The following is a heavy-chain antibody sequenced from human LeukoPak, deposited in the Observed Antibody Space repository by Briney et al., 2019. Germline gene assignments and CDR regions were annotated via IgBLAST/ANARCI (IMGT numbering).Heavy chain of an antibody. CDR2: IRYDVSNK. D-gene: IGHD6-13*01. CDR1: GFTFSSYG. Sequence: GRSLRLSCAAAGFTFSSYGMHWVRLPAGDWMESEALIRYDVSNKDYADSVKGRFTISRDNSKNSLYLQMNSLRAEDTAVYYCARDRIEAFDPWGQGTLVTVSS. CDR3: ARDRIEAFDP. J-gene: IGHJ5*02. V-gene: IGHV3-30*02.